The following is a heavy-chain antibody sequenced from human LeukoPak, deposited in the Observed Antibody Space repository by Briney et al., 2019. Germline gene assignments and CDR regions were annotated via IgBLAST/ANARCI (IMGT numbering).Heavy chain of an antibody. CDR1: GFTFSSYA. D-gene: IGHD3-22*01. V-gene: IGHV3-30*18. CDR2: ISYDGSNT. Sequence: PGRSLRLSCAASGFTFSSYAMHWVRQAPGKGLEWVAVISYDGSNTYYTDSVRGRFTISRDNSKNTLYLQMNSLRAEDTAVYYCAKSTAYSISMIVVIKPMDAWGQGTTVTVSS. CDR3: AKSTAYSISMIVVIKPMDA. J-gene: IGHJ6*02.